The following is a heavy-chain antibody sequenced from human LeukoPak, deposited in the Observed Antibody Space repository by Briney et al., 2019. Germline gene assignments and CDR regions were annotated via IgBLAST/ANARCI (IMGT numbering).Heavy chain of an antibody. V-gene: IGHV3-23*01. CDR1: GFTFSYCA. Sequence: GGSLRLSCAASGFTFSYCAMSWVRQAPGKGLEWVSTISASGGSTYYAHSVKGRFTISRNNSKNTLFLQMNSLRAEDTAVYYCARDNYYGSGSYQYYYYYYYGMDVWGQGTTVTVSS. J-gene: IGHJ6*02. CDR2: ISASGGST. CDR3: ARDNYYGSGSYQYYYYYYYGMDV. D-gene: IGHD3-10*01.